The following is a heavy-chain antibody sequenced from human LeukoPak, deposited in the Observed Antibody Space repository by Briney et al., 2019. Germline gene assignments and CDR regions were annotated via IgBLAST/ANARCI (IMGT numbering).Heavy chain of an antibody. CDR2: IYYSGST. V-gene: IGHV4-59*01. D-gene: IGHD3-22*01. J-gene: IGHJ4*02. Sequence: PSETLSLTCTVSGGSISSYYWSWIRQPPGKGLEWIGYIYYSGSTNYNPSLKSRVTISVDTSKNQFSLKLSSVTAADTAVYYCARAVYYDSSGYLWLDYWGQGTLVTVSS. CDR3: ARAVYYDSSGYLWLDY. CDR1: GGSISSYY.